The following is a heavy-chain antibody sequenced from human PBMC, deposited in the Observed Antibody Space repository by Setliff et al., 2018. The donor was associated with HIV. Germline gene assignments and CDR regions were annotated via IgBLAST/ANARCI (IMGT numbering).Heavy chain of an antibody. Sequence: PSETLSLTCTVSGSSISSNYYWAWIRQAPGKGLEWIGCIDASANTYYIPSLKSRATISIDTSKNQLSLKLRSVTAAHTAVYYCARIGSGWSVGWFDPWGQGTLVTVSS. CDR1: GSSISSNYY. J-gene: IGHJ5*02. V-gene: IGHV4-38-2*02. D-gene: IGHD6-13*01. CDR3: ARIGSGWSVGWFDP. CDR2: IDASANT.